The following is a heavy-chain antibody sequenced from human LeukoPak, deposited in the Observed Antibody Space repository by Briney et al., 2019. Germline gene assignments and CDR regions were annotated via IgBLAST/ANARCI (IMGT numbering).Heavy chain of an antibody. CDR1: GGSISSSSYY. D-gene: IGHD3/OR15-3a*01. CDR3: ASTPYGLLNWFDP. Sequence: SETLSLTCTVSGGSISSSSYYWGWIRQPPGKGLEWIGSIYYSGSTYYNPSLKSRVTISVDTSKNQFSLKLSSVTAADTAVYYCASTPYGLLNWFDPWGQGTLVTVSS. V-gene: IGHV4-39*01. CDR2: IYYSGST. J-gene: IGHJ5*02.